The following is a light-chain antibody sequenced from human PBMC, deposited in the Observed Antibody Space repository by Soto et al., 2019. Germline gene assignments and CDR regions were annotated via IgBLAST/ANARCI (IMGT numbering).Light chain of an antibody. Sequence: EVVLTQSPGTLSLSPGERATLSCRASQSVSSSYLAWYQQKPGQAPRLLIYGASSRATGVPDRFSGSGSGTDFTLTISRLEPEDFAVYYCQQYTDWPLTFGQGTKVDIK. CDR3: QQYTDWPLT. CDR1: QSVSSSY. J-gene: IGKJ1*01. V-gene: IGKV3-20*01. CDR2: GAS.